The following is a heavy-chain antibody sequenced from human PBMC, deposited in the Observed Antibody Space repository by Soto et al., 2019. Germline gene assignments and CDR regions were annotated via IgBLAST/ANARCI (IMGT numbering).Heavy chain of an antibody. V-gene: IGHV2-5*02. J-gene: IGHJ4*02. CDR2: IYWDDDK. D-gene: IGHD6-13*01. CDR3: AHRRWRSSSWSYDFDY. CDR1: GFSLSTSGVG. Sequence: QITLKESGPTLVKPTQTLTLTCTFSGFSLSTSGVGVGWIRQPPGKALEWLALIYWDDDKSYSPSLKSRLTITKETAKNQVVLTMTNMDPVDTATYYCAHRRWRSSSWSYDFDYWGQGTLVTVSS.